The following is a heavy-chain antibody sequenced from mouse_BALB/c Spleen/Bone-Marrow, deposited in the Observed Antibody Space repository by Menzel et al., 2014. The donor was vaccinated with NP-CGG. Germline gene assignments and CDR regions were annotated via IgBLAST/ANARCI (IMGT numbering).Heavy chain of an antibody. J-gene: IGHJ3*01. CDR1: GYSFTGYN. CDR3: AISIEYRPLVY. CDR2: IDPYYGGI. V-gene: IGHV1-39*01. D-gene: IGHD2-14*01. Sequence: EVKLVESGPELEKPGASVKISCKASGYSFTGYNVNWVKQNNGKSLEWIGNIDPYYGGISYNQKFKGKATLTVDKSSNTAYMQLKSLTSEDSAIYYCAISIEYRPLVYWGQGTLVTVSA.